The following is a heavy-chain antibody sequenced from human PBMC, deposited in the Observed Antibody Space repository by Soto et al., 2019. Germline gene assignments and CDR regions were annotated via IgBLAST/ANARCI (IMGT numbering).Heavy chain of an antibody. CDR3: ARETLPDSSSWGNYYYYGMDV. CDR1: GYTFTSYD. D-gene: IGHD6-13*01. Sequence: ASVKVSCKASGYTFTSYDINWVRQATGQGLEWMGWMNPNSGNTGYAQKFQGRVIMTRNTSISTAYMELSSLRSEDTAVYYCARETLPDSSSWGNYYYYGMDVWGQGTTVTVSS. J-gene: IGHJ6*02. CDR2: MNPNSGNT. V-gene: IGHV1-8*01.